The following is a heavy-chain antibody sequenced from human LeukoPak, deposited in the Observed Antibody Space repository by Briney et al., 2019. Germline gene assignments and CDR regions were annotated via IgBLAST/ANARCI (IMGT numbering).Heavy chain of an antibody. D-gene: IGHD3-3*01. J-gene: IGHJ4*02. CDR3: ARVVSGSGYSIY. CDR1: SYAFTSYG. Sequence: ASVKVSCKASSYAFTSYGISWVRQAPGQGREWMGWVSGYNGNTDYAQKFQGRVTMTTDTSTSTAYMELRSLRSDDTAVYYCARVVSGSGYSIYWGQGTLVTVSS. CDR2: VSGYNGNT. V-gene: IGHV1-18*01.